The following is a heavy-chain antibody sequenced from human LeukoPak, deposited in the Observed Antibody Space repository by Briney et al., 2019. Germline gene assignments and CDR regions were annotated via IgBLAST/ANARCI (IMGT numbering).Heavy chain of an antibody. CDR2: IDPSDSYT. J-gene: IGHJ5*02. D-gene: IGHD3-9*01. V-gene: IGHV5-10-1*01. CDR3: AGQEAIRYFDWLQDDP. CDR1: GYSFTSYW. Sequence: GESLKISCKGSGYSFTSYWISWVRQMPGKGLEWMGRIDPSDSYTNYSPSFQGHVTISADKSISTAYLQWSSLKASDTAIYFFAGQEAIRYFDWLQDDPWGQGTLVTVSS.